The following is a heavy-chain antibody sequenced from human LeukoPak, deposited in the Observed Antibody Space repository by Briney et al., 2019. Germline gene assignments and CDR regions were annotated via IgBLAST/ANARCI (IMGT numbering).Heavy chain of an antibody. CDR3: ARHTTGRALGDFDY. V-gene: IGHV4-59*08. CDR2: IYNSGSTNYN. D-gene: IGHD2-8*01. Sequence: SETLSLTCTVSGGSISGHYWSWLRQSPGKGLEWIAYIYNSGSTNYNNYNPSLKSQVIMSMDTSKNQLSLIVSSVTAADTAVYYCARHTTGRALGDFDYWGQGTLATVSA. J-gene: IGHJ4*02. CDR1: GGSISGHY.